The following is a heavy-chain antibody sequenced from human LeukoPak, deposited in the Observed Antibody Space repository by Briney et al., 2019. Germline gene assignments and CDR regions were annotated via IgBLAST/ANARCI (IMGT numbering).Heavy chain of an antibody. V-gene: IGHV4-4*07. J-gene: IGHJ4*02. CDR1: GDSITIYY. Sequence: SETLSLTWTVSGDSITIYYWSWSRQPAGKGLEWIGRIYTSGSTNYNPSLKSRVTMSVDTSKNQFSLKLSSVTAADTAVYYCARDTAAGFDYWGQGTLVTVSS. CDR2: IYTSGST. D-gene: IGHD6-13*01. CDR3: ARDTAAGFDY.